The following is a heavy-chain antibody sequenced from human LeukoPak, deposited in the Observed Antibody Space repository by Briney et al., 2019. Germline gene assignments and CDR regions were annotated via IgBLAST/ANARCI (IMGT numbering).Heavy chain of an antibody. CDR2: IYYSGST. V-gene: IGHV4-31*03. CDR3: ARARRDGYNYDDYYYHYYMDV. Sequence: PSQSLSLTCTVSGGSITSGGYYWSWIRQHPGKGLEWIGYIYYSGSTYYNPSLKSRVTISVDTSKNQFSLKLSSVTAADTAVYYCARARRDGYNYDDYYYHYYMDVWGKGTTVTVSS. D-gene: IGHD5-24*01. J-gene: IGHJ6*03. CDR1: GGSITSGGYY.